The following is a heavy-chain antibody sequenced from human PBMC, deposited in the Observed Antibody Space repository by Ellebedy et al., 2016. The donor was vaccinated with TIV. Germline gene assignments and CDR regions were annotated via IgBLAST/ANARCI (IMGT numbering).Heavy chain of an antibody. CDR1: GGSISMTNW. J-gene: IGHJ3*02. CDR2: IYYSGST. D-gene: IGHD2-15*01. Sequence: MPSETLSLTCAVSGGSISMTNWWSWVRQPPGKGLEWIGYIYYSGSTYYNPSLKSRVTISVDTSKNQFSLKLSSVTAADTAVYYCARGLGYCSGGSRYIDAFDIWGQGTMVTVSS. V-gene: IGHV4-30-4*01. CDR3: ARGLGYCSGGSRYIDAFDI.